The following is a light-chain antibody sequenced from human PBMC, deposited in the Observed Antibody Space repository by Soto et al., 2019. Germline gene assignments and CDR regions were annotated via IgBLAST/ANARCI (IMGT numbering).Light chain of an antibody. CDR3: QRSYSTPPNT. J-gene: IGKJ3*01. CDR2: AAS. CDR1: QSISSY. V-gene: IGKV1-39*01. Sequence: DIQMTQSPSSLSASVGDRVTITCRASQSISSYLNWYQQKPGKAPKLLIYAASSLQSGVPSRFSGSGSGTDFTLTISSLQPEDFATYYCQRSYSTPPNTFGPGTRVDIK.